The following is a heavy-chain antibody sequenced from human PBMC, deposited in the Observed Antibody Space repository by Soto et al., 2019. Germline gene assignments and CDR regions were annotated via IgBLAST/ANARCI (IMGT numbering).Heavy chain of an antibody. CDR1: GGAFGRYS. Sequence: QVQLEQSGPEVKRPGTSVNVSCKASGGAFGRYSVSWVRQAPGQGLEWIGGVIPVFNTSNYSLKFQGRVAIFADLSTSSVFMELRSLRSEETALYYCARGDEMTAVTIFEYWGQGTLVTVSS. CDR2: VIPVFNTS. CDR3: ARGDEMTAVTIFEY. V-gene: IGHV1-69*01. D-gene: IGHD4-17*01. J-gene: IGHJ4*02.